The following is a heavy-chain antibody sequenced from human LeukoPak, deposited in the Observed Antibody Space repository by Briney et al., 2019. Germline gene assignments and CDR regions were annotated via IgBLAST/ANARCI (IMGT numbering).Heavy chain of an antibody. D-gene: IGHD5-18*01. J-gene: IGHJ4*02. CDR1: GFTDSFNY. V-gene: IGHV3-66*01. Sequence: PGGSLRLSCGTSGFTDSFNYMSWVRQAPGKGLEWVSGVYSGGSTYYADSVKGRFTISSDNSKNTLHLQMNYLRVEDTAVYFCQIVDTVVESGLYYWGQGTLVTVSS. CDR3: QIVDTVVESGLYY. CDR2: VYSGGST.